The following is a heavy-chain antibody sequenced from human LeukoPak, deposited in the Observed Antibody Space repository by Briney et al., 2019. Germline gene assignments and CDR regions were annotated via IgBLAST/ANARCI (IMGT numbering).Heavy chain of an antibody. Sequence: PGGSLRLSCVVSGFTSSSYAMHWVRQAPGKGLDWVAVVAFDGKNKYYADSVKGRFTISRDNSGNTLSLQMNSLRVEDTALYYCARQGCSAGSCYLDYWGQGILVTVSS. D-gene: IGHD2-15*01. V-gene: IGHV3-30*04. CDR1: GFTSSSYA. CDR3: ARQGCSAGSCYLDY. J-gene: IGHJ4*02. CDR2: VAFDGKNK.